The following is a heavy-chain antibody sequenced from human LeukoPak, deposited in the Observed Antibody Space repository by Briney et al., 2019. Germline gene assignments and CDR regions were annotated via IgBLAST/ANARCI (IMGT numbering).Heavy chain of an antibody. CDR2: ISYDGSNK. CDR1: GFTFSSYA. J-gene: IGHJ4*02. V-gene: IGHV3-30*04. Sequence: GGSLRLSCAASGFTFSSYAMSWVRQAPGKGLEWVAVISYDGSNKYYADSVKGRFTISRDNSKNTLYLQMNSLRAEDTAVYYCARDPHYDYGDYGVDYWGQGTLVTVSS. CDR3: ARDPHYDYGDYGVDY. D-gene: IGHD4-17*01.